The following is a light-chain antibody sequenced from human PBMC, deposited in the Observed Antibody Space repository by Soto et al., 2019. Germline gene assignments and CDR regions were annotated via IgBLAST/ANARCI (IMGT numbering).Light chain of an antibody. J-gene: IGKJ2*01. CDR3: QQSHGIPYT. V-gene: IGKV1-39*01. CDR2: AAS. CDR1: QTTSTY. Sequence: DIPMTQSPSSLSASVGDRVTITCRASQTTSTYLNWYQQKPGKAPKLLIYAASTLQSGVPSRFSGSGSGTDFTLTIDSLQPEDFATYYCQQSHGIPYTFGQGTKLEIK.